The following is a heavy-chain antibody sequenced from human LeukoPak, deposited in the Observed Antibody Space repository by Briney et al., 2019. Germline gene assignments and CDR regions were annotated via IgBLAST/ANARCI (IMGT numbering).Heavy chain of an antibody. CDR1: GGSISSGDYY. J-gene: IGHJ5*02. CDR3: ARDREWCSGGSCYSRWFDP. CDR2: IYYSGST. V-gene: IGHV4-30-4*01. Sequence: SETLSLTCTVSGGSISSGDYYWSWIRQPPGKGLEWIGYIYYSGSTYYNPSLKSRVTISVDTSKNQFSLKLSSVTAADTAVYYCARDREWCSGGSCYSRWFDPRGQGTLVTVSP. D-gene: IGHD2-15*01.